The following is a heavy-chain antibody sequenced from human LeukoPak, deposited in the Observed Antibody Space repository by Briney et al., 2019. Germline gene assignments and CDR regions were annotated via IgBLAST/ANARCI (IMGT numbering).Heavy chain of an antibody. Sequence: GGSLRLSCAASGFTFSSYSMNWVRQAPGKGLGWVSSISSSSSYIYYADSVKGRFTISRDNAKNSLYLQMNSLRAEDTAVYYCARGGPSSSNYYDYWGQGTLVTVSS. CDR2: ISSSSSYI. CDR3: ARGGPSSSNYYDY. J-gene: IGHJ4*02. CDR1: GFTFSSYS. D-gene: IGHD6-6*01. V-gene: IGHV3-21*01.